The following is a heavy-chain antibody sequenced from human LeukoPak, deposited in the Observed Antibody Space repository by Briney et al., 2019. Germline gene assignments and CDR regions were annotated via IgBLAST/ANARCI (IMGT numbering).Heavy chain of an antibody. CDR2: IRSKAYGGTT. D-gene: IGHD2-2*01. Sequence: GGSLRLSCTASGFTFGDYAMSWVRQAPGKGLEWVGFIRSKAYGGTTEYAASVKGRFTISRDDSKSIAYLQMNSLKTEDTAVYYCMVDCSSTSCYDYWGQGTLVTVPS. CDR1: GFTFGDYA. CDR3: MVDCSSTSCYDY. J-gene: IGHJ4*02. V-gene: IGHV3-49*04.